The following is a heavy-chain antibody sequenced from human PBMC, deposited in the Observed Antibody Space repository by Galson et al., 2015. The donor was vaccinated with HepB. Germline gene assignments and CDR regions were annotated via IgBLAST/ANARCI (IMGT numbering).Heavy chain of an antibody. CDR3: ANTYYYDSSGLDWYFEL. J-gene: IGHJ2*01. D-gene: IGHD3-22*01. CDR1: GFTFSSYG. V-gene: IGHV3-30*18. Sequence: SLRLSCAASGFTFSSYGMHWVRQAPGKGLEWVAVISYDGSNKYYADSVKGRFTISRDNSKNTLYLQMNSLRAEDTAVYYCANTYYYDSSGLDWYFELWGRGTLVTVSS. CDR2: ISYDGSNK.